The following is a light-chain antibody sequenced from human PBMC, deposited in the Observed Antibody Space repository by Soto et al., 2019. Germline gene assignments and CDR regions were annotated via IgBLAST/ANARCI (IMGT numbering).Light chain of an antibody. CDR1: SSDIGAYIY. Sequence: QSVLTQPPSASGSLGQSLTISCTGTSSDIGAYIYVSWYQQHPGKAPKNIISEVSRRPSGVPERFSGSKSGNTASLTVSGLQADDEGHYYCSSYAGSNNFVFGTRTKRTVL. V-gene: IGLV2-8*01. CDR3: SSYAGSNNFV. J-gene: IGLJ1*01. CDR2: EVS.